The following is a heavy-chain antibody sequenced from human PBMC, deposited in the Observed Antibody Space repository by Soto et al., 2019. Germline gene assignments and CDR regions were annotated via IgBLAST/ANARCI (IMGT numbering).Heavy chain of an antibody. D-gene: IGHD2-2*02. V-gene: IGHV1-69*13. CDR2: VIPMFGTA. CDR3: ARDPRGRSPNTPYYYHGMDV. CDR1: GGTFSSYT. J-gene: IGHJ6*02. Sequence: SVKVSCKASGGTFSSYTINWVRRAPGQGLEWMGGVIPMFGTANYAQKFQGRVTITADVATSTAYMELSSLRSEDTAVYYCARDPRGRSPNTPYYYHGMDVWGQGTTVTVSS.